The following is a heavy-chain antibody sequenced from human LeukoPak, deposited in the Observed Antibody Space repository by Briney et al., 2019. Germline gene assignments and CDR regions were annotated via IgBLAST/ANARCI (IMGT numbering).Heavy chain of an antibody. J-gene: IGHJ1*01. Sequence: ASVKVSCKASGYTFTSYDINWVRQATGLGLEWMGWMNPSSGNTGYAQKFQGRVTMTRNTSISTAYMELSSLRSEDAAVYYCAREDTAMVRYRSFQHWGQGTLVTVSS. CDR2: MNPSSGNT. V-gene: IGHV1-8*01. CDR3: AREDTAMVRYRSFQH. CDR1: GYTFTSYD. D-gene: IGHD5-18*01.